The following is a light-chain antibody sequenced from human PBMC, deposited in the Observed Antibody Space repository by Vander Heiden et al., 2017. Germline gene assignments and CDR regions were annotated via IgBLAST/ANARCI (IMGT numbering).Light chain of an antibody. CDR3: GTWDSSLSAGV. J-gene: IGLJ3*02. Sequence: QSVLTQPPSLSAAPGQKVTIPCSGSSSNIGNNYLSWYQQLPGTAPKLLIYDNNKRPSGIPDRFCDSKSGTSATLGITGLQTGDEADYYCGTWDSSLSAGVFGGGTKLTVL. CDR1: SSNIGNNY. CDR2: DNN. V-gene: IGLV1-51*01.